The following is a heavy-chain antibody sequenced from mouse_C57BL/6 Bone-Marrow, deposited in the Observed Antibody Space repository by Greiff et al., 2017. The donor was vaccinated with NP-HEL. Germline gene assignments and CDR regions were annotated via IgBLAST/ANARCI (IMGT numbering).Heavy chain of an antibody. V-gene: IGHV1-82*01. D-gene: IGHD2-5*01. CDR3: VRKESNYGGYWYCDV. J-gene: IGHJ1*03. CDR1: GYAFSSSW. Sequence: VQLQQSGPELVKPGASVKISCKASGYAFSSSWMNWVKQRPGKGLEWIGRIYPGDGDTNYNGKFKGKATLTADKSSSTAYMQLSSLTSEDSAVYFCVRKESNYGGYWYCDVWGTGTTGTASS. CDR2: IYPGDGDT.